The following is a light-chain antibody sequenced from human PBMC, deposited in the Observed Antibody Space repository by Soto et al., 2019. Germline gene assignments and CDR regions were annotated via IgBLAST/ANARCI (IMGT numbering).Light chain of an antibody. Sequence: DIQMTQSPSSLSAYVGDSVTISCRASQNINKNLNWYQQKSGKAPNLLIYGASNFQSGVPSRFRGSGSGTDFTLAITDLQPEDFATYYCQQSYSTPHTFGQGTNLEIK. V-gene: IGKV1-39*01. CDR2: GAS. J-gene: IGKJ2*01. CDR1: QNINKN. CDR3: QQSYSTPHT.